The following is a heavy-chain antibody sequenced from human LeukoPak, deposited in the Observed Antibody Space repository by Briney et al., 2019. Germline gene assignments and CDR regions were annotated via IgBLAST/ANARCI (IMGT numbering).Heavy chain of an antibody. CDR2: ISYDGSNK. CDR1: GFTFSSYG. Sequence: GRSLRLSCAASGFTFSSYGMHWVRQAPGKGLEWVAVISYDGSNKYYADSVKGRFTISRDNSKNTLYLQMNSLRAEDTAVYYCARDVEASFMDSSGYYPNPFFDYWGQGTLVTVSS. J-gene: IGHJ4*02. D-gene: IGHD3-22*01. V-gene: IGHV3-30*03. CDR3: ARDVEASFMDSSGYYPNPFFDY.